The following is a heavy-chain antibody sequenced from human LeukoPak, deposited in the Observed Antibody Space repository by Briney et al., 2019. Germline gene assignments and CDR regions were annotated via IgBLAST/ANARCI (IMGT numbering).Heavy chain of an antibody. CDR1: GFSFSSYI. CDR3: ARNLLELPFDY. V-gene: IGHV3-48*04. Sequence: PGGSLRLSCAASGFSFSSYIMNWVRQAPGKGLEWVSHISSSGSTIYYADSVKGRFTISRDNAKNSLYLQMNSLRAEDTAVYYCARNLLELPFDYWGQGTLVTVSS. J-gene: IGHJ4*02. D-gene: IGHD2-15*01. CDR2: ISSSGSTI.